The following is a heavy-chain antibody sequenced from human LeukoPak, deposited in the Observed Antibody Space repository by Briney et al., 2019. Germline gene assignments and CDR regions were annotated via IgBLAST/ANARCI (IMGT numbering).Heavy chain of an antibody. V-gene: IGHV3-48*01. D-gene: IGHD1-26*01. CDR3: ARPNSGSSSFDY. CDR1: GFTFSNYS. Sequence: GGSLRLSCAASGFTFSNYSMNWVRQAPGKGLEWDSYISSSSSTIYYADSVKGRFTISRVNAKNSLYLQMNSLRAEDTAVYYCARPNSGSSSFDYWGQGTLVTVSS. J-gene: IGHJ4*02. CDR2: ISSSSSTI.